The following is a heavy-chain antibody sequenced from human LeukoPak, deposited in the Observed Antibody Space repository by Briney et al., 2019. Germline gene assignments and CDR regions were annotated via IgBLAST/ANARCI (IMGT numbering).Heavy chain of an antibody. V-gene: IGHV4-39*07. D-gene: IGHD3-22*01. CDR1: GGSISSSSYY. CDR3: ARESDYYDSSGYPPDAYYFDY. J-gene: IGHJ4*02. CDR2: IYYSGST. Sequence: SETLSLTCTVSGGSISSSSYYWGWIRQPPGKGLEWIGSIYYSGSTYYNPSLKSRVTISVDRSKNQFSLKLSSVTAADTAVYYCARESDYYDSSGYPPDAYYFDYWGQGTLVTVSS.